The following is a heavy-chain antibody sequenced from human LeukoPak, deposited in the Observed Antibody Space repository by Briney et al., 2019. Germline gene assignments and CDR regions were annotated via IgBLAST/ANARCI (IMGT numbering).Heavy chain of an antibody. Sequence: RGALRLSSAASGVTAITNDMTWVRPAPGKGREWVSVLYSDGNTKYADSVQGRFTISRDNSKNTLYLEMNSLRPDDTAVYYCARGVEPLAANTLAYWGQGTLVTVSS. J-gene: IGHJ4*02. CDR1: GVTAITND. CDR2: LYSDGNT. V-gene: IGHV3-53*01. D-gene: IGHD1-14*01. CDR3: ARGVEPLAANTLAY.